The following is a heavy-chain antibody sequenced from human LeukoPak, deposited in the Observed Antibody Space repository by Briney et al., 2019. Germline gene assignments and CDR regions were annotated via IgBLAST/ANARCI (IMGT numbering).Heavy chain of an antibody. CDR1: GGSISSHY. CDR3: ARHSAHASTNDAFDI. V-gene: IGHV4-59*11. CDR2: MYHSGST. Sequence: SETLSLTCTVSGGSISSHYWSWIRQPPGKGLEWIGYMYHSGSTNYNPSLKSRVTISVDTSKNQFSLKLSSVTAADTAVYYCARHSAHASTNDAFDIWGQGTMVTVSS. D-gene: IGHD2-2*01. J-gene: IGHJ3*02.